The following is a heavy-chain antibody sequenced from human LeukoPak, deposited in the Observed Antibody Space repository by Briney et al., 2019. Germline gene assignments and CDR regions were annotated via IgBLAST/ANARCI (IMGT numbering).Heavy chain of an antibody. J-gene: IGHJ4*02. V-gene: IGHV1-46*01. Sequence: ASVKVSCKASGYTFTSFHMHWVRQAPGQGLESMAMIIPSDGSTSSAQKLQGRVTMTRETSTSTVYMELSSLRSEDTAVIYCARDSSGWTVDYWGQGTLVTVSA. CDR3: ARDSSGWTVDY. CDR2: IIPSDGST. CDR1: GYTFTSFH. D-gene: IGHD6-19*01.